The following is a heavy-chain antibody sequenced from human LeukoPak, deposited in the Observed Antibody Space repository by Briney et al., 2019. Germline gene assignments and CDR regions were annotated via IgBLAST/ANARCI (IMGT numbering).Heavy chain of an antibody. CDR3: ARAPWDSRWYYFDY. V-gene: IGHV1-2*02. Sequence: ASVKVSCKASGYTFTGYYMHWVRQAPGQGLEWMGWINPNSGGTNYAQKFQGRVTMTRDTSISTAYMELSRLRSDDTAVYYCARAPWDSRWYYFDYWGQGTLVTVSS. CDR2: INPNSGGT. CDR1: GYTFTGYY. D-gene: IGHD3-22*01. J-gene: IGHJ4*02.